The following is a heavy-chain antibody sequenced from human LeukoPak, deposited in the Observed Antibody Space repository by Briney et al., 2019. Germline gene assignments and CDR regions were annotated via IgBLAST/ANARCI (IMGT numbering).Heavy chain of an antibody. CDR1: GFTFDDYA. CDR2: ISGDGGST. D-gene: IGHD4-17*01. CDR3: AKATHDYDDYTGY. J-gene: IGHJ4*01. Sequence: GGSLRLSCAASGFTFDDYAMHWVRQAPGKGLEWVSLISGDGGSTYYADSVKGRFTISRDNSKNSLYLQMNSLSTEDTALYYCAKATHDYDDYTGYWGQEPWSPSPQ. V-gene: IGHV3-43*02.